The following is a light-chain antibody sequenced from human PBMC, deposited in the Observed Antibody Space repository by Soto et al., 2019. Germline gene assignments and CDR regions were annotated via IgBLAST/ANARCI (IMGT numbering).Light chain of an antibody. Sequence: DIQMTQSPSTLSASVGDRVNITCRASQSISSWLAWYQQKPGKAPKLLIYKASSLESGVPSRFSGSGSGTEFTLTISSLQPDDFATYYCQQFHSFSPTFGQGTKVEIK. CDR2: KAS. J-gene: IGKJ1*01. CDR1: QSISSW. V-gene: IGKV1-5*03. CDR3: QQFHSFSPT.